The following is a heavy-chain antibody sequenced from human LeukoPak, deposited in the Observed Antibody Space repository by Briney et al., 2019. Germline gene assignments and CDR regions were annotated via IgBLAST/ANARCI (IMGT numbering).Heavy chain of an antibody. CDR3: ARTAGIHWHIAY. Sequence: PSETLSLTCTVSGGSISGSYWSWIRQTPGKGLEWIGYISYSGSTIYNPSLKSRVTISVDTSKNQFSLRLTSVTAADTAVYFCARTAGIHWHIAYWGQGTLVTVAS. D-gene: IGHD1/OR15-1a*01. CDR1: GGSISGSY. J-gene: IGHJ4*02. V-gene: IGHV4-59*01. CDR2: ISYSGST.